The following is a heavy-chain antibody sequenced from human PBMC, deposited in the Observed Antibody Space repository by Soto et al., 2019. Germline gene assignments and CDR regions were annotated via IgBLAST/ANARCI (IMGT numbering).Heavy chain of an antibody. V-gene: IGHV3-23*01. CDR1: GFTFSGYY. D-gene: IGHD7-27*01. CDR3: VGDIWVF. Sequence: EEQLLESGGGLVQPGGSLRLSCAASGFTFSGYYLSWVRQAPGKGLEWVSAISNGGENTHYADSVKGRFTVSRDNAKKSLFLEMNSLRVEVTAIYYCVGDIWVFWGQGTRVTVSS. J-gene: IGHJ4*02. CDR2: ISNGGENT.